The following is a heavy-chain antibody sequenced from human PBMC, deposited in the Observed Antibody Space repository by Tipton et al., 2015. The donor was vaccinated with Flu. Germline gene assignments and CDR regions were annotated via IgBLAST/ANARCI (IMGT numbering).Heavy chain of an antibody. V-gene: IGHV4-34*01. CDR1: GGSFSGYY. Sequence: TLSLTCAVYGGSFSGYYWSWIRQPPGKGLVWIGEINHSGSTNYNLSLKSRVTISVDTSKNQFSLKLSSVTAADTAVYYCARGTVTTFLSYYYYYGMDVWGQGTTVTVSS. CDR2: INHSGST. J-gene: IGHJ6*02. D-gene: IGHD4-17*01. CDR3: ARGTVTTFLSYYYYYGMDV.